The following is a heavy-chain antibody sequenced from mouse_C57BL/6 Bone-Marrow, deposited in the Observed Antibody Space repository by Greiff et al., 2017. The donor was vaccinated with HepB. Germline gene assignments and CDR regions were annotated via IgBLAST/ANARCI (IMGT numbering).Heavy chain of an antibody. CDR1: GFSLTSSG. V-gene: IGHV2-2*01. CDR3: ARKGRTGYYYAMDY. J-gene: IGHJ4*01. D-gene: IGHD4-1*01. CDR2: IWSGGST. Sequence: VQLQQSGPGLVQPSQSLSITCTVSGFSLTSSGVHWVRQSPGKGLEWLGVIWSGGSTDYNAAFISRLSISKDNSKSQVFFKMNSLQADDTAIYYCARKGRTGYYYAMDYWGQGTSVTVSS.